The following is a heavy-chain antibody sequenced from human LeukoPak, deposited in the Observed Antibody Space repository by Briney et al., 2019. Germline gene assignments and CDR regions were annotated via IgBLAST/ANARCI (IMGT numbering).Heavy chain of an antibody. J-gene: IGHJ1*01. D-gene: IGHD6-19*01. CDR1: GFTFSNYA. Sequence: GGSLRLSCAASGFTFSNYAMSWVRQAPGKGLEWVSSISGSGASTYYADSVKGRFTISRDNSENTLYLQMNSLRAEDTAVYYCAKDVVVVAGTGYFQHWGQDTLVTVSS. CDR2: ISGSGAST. V-gene: IGHV3-23*01. CDR3: AKDVVVVAGTGYFQH.